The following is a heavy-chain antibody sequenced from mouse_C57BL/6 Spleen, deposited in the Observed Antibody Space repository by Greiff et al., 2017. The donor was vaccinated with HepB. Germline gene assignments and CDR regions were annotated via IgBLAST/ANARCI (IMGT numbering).Heavy chain of an antibody. CDR2: ISDGGSYT. CDR1: GFTFSSYA. Sequence: EVHLVESGGGLVKPGGSLKLSCAASGFTFSSYAMSWVRQTPEKRLEWVATISDGGSYTYYPDNVKGRFTISRDNAKNNLYMQMSHLKSEDTAMYYCAREREYFDYWGQVTTLTVSS. J-gene: IGHJ2*01. V-gene: IGHV5-4*01. CDR3: AREREYFDY.